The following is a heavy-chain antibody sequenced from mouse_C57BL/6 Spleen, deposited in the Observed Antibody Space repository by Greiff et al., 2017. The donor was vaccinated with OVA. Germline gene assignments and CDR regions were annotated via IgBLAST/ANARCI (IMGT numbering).Heavy chain of an antibody. CDR3: ARSYGNYGGGYAMDD. V-gene: IGHV1-85*01. Sequence: VQLQESGPELVKPGASVKLSCKASGYTFTSYDINWVKQRPGQGLEWIGWIYPRDGSTKYNEKFKGKATLTVDTSSSTAYMELHSLTSEDSAVYFCARSYGNYGGGYAMDDWGQGTSVTVSS. CDR2: IYPRDGST. D-gene: IGHD2-1*01. CDR1: GYTFTSYD. J-gene: IGHJ4*01.